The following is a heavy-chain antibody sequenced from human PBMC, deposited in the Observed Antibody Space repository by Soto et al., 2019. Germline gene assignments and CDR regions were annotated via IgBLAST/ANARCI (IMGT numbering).Heavy chain of an antibody. CDR1: GYTFTSYY. Sequence: ASVKVSCKASGYTFTSYYMHWVRQAPGQGLEWMGIINPSGGSTSYAQKFQGRVTMTRDTSTSTVYMELSSLRSEDAAVYYCAGAYGSGSYPDYWGQGTLVTVSS. D-gene: IGHD3-10*01. V-gene: IGHV1-46*01. CDR2: INPSGGST. J-gene: IGHJ4*02. CDR3: AGAYGSGSYPDY.